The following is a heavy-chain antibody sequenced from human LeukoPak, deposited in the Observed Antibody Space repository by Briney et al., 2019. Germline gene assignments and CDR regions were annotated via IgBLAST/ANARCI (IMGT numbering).Heavy chain of an antibody. V-gene: IGHV4-38-2*02. CDR2: IYHSGST. CDR1: GYSISSGYY. Sequence: SETLSLTCTVSGYSISSGYYWGWIRQPPGKGLEWIGSIYHSGSTYYNPSLKSRVTISVDTSKNQFSLKLSSVTAADTAVYYWAGGGGGYYDILTGHLGWFDPWGQGTLVTVSS. J-gene: IGHJ5*02. D-gene: IGHD3-9*01. CDR3: AGGGGGYYDILTGHLGWFDP.